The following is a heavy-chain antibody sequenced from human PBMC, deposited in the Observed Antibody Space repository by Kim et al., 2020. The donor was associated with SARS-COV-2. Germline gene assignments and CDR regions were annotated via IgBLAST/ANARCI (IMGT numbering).Heavy chain of an antibody. D-gene: IGHD3-9*01. J-gene: IGHJ6*02. CDR2: IYYSGST. V-gene: IGHV4-61*05. CDR3: ARCVRYYDILTGYHQYYYYGMDV. CDR1: GGSISSSGYY. Sequence: SETLSLTCIVSGGSISSSGYYWDWIRQPPGKGLEWIGYIYYSGSTNYNPSLKSRVTISVDTSKNQFSLKLSSVTAADTAVYYCARCVRYYDILTGYHQYYYYGMDVWGQGTTVTVSS.